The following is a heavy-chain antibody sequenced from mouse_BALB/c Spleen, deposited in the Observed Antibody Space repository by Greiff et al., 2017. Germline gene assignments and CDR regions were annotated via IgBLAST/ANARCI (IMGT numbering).Heavy chain of an antibody. CDR2: ISYDGSN. J-gene: IGHJ2*01. V-gene: IGHV3-6*02. CDR3: ARKSTMITPFDY. CDR1: GYSITSGYY. Sequence: DVQLVESGPGLVKPSQSLSLTCSVTGYSITSGYYWNWIRQFPGNKLEWMGYISYDGSNNYNPSLKNRISITRDTSKNQFFLKLNSVTTEDTATYYCARKSTMITPFDYWGQGTTLTVSS. D-gene: IGHD2-4*01.